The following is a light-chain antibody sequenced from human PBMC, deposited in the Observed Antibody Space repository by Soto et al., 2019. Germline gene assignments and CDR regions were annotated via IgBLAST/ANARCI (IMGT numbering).Light chain of an antibody. CDR3: SSYTSGSTLVV. V-gene: IGLV2-14*01. J-gene: IGLJ1*01. Sequence: QSVLTQPASVSGSPGQSITISCTGTSSDVGGYNYVSWYQQHPGKAPKLMIYDVSNRPSGVSNRFSGSKSGNTASLTISGLQAEDEADYYCSSYTSGSTLVVFGTGTKLTVL. CDR2: DVS. CDR1: SSDVGGYNY.